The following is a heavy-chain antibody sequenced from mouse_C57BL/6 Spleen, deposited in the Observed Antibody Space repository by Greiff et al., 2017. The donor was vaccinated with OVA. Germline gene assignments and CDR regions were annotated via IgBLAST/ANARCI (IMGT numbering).Heavy chain of an antibody. CDR3: TTGNYYGSSHYYAMDY. V-gene: IGHV14-4*01. CDR1: GFNIKDDY. CDR2: IDPENGDT. D-gene: IGHD1-1*01. Sequence: VQLQQSGAELVRPGASVKLSCTASGFNIKDDYMHWVKQRPEQGLEWIGWIDPENGDTESASKFQGKATITADTSSNTAYLQLSILTSEDTAVYYCTTGNYYGSSHYYAMDYWGQGTSVTVSS. J-gene: IGHJ4*01.